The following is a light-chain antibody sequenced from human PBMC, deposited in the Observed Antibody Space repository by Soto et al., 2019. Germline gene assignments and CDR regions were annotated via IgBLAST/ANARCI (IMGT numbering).Light chain of an antibody. CDR2: GAS. CDR1: QSLSSSY. J-gene: IGKJ1*01. CDR3: QQYYNSRT. Sequence: EMVLTQSPGTLSLSPGERAAISCRASQSLSSSYLAWYQQKPGQAPRLLIYGASSRATGVPDRFSGSGSGTDFTLTISSLEPEDFAMYYCQQYYNSRTFGQGTKVDIK. V-gene: IGKV3-20*01.